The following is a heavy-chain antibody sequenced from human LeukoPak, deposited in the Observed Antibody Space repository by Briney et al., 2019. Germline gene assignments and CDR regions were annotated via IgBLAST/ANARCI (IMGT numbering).Heavy chain of an antibody. V-gene: IGHV3-33*01. CDR2: IWNDGSEK. CDR3: ARVPKYSTSWYFDL. Sequence: GRSLRLSCAASGFTFSSNGMHWVRQAPGKGLEWVAVIWNDGSEKRHADSVRGRFTISRDNSKNTLYLQMNSLRAEDTAVYYCARVPKYSTSWYFDLWGRGTLVTVSS. CDR1: GFTFSSNG. D-gene: IGHD6-13*01. J-gene: IGHJ2*01.